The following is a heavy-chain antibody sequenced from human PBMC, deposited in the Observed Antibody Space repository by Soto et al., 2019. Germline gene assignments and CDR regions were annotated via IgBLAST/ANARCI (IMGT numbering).Heavy chain of an antibody. CDR2: IWYDGSNK. V-gene: IGHV3-33*01. Sequence: PGGSLRLSCAASGFTFSSYGMHWVRQAPGKGLEWVAVIWYDGSNKYYADSVKGRFTISRDNSKNTLYLQMNSLRAEDTAVYYCARVLESVVVIRNYYYYGMDVWGQGTTVTVSS. CDR3: ARVLESVVVIRNYYYYGMDV. CDR1: GFTFSSYG. J-gene: IGHJ6*02. D-gene: IGHD3-22*01.